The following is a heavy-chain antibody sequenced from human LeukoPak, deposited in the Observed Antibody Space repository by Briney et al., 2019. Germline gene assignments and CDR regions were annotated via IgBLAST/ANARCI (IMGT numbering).Heavy chain of an antibody. CDR3: ARDGSYSGYYYMDV. D-gene: IGHD1-26*01. CDR1: GYSISSDYS. Sequence: PSETLSLTCTVSGYSISSDYSWGWIRQPPGKGLEWIGSIHYSGSTNYNPSLKSRVTISVDTSKNQFSLKLSSVTAADTAVYYCARDGSYSGYYYMDVWGKGTTVTVSS. CDR2: IHYSGST. J-gene: IGHJ6*03. V-gene: IGHV4-38-2*02.